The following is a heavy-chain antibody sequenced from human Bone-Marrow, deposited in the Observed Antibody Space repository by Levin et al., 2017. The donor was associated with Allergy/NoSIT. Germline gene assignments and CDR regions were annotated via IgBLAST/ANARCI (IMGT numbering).Heavy chain of an antibody. Sequence: ETLSLTCAASGFTFSNYWMSWVRQAPGKGLEWVANIKNDGSEKYYVDSVKGRFTISRDNAKNSLYLQMNSLRVEDTAVYYCANTPRGFSFDYWGQGTLVTVSS. J-gene: IGHJ4*02. CDR1: GFTFSNYW. D-gene: IGHD3-10*01. CDR3: ANTPRGFSFDY. CDR2: IKNDGSEK. V-gene: IGHV3-7*01.